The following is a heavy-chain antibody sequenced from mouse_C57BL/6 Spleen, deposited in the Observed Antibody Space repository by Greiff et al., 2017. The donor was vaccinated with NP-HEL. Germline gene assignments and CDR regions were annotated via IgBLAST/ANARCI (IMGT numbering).Heavy chain of an antibody. CDR2: IDPEDGET. CDR1: GFNIKDYY. Sequence: EVQLQQSGAELVKPGASVKLSCTASGFNIKDYYMHWVKPRTEQGLEWIGRIDPEDGETKYAPNIQGKVTITADTSSNTAYLQLSSLTSADTAGFYCAEEYYYAMDYWGKRTAVSVSA. CDR3: AEEYYYAMDY. J-gene: IGHJ4*01. V-gene: IGHV14-2*01.